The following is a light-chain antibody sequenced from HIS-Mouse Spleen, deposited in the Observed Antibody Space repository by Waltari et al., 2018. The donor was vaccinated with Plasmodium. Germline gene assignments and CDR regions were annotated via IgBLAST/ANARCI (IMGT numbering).Light chain of an antibody. J-gene: IGKJ2*01. Sequence: AIQMTQSPSSLSASVGDRVTITCRASQGIRNDLGWYQKKPGKAPKLLSSAASSLQSGVPSRFSGSGSGADFTLTISSLQPEDFATDYCLQDYNYPYTFGQGTKLEIK. CDR2: AAS. CDR3: LQDYNYPYT. CDR1: QGIRND. V-gene: IGKV1-6*01.